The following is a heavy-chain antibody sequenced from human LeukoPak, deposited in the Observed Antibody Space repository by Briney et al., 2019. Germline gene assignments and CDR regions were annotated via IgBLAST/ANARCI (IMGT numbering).Heavy chain of an antibody. J-gene: IGHJ4*02. CDR2: ISSNGGST. CDR3: AREVIAAAGTQVDY. Sequence: PGGSLRLSCAASGFTFSSYAMHWVRQAPGKGLEYVSAISSNGGSTYYANSVKVRFTISRDNSKNTLYLQMGSLRAEDMAVYYCAREVIAAAGTQVDYWGQGTLVTVSS. D-gene: IGHD6-13*01. CDR1: GFTFSSYA. V-gene: IGHV3-64*01.